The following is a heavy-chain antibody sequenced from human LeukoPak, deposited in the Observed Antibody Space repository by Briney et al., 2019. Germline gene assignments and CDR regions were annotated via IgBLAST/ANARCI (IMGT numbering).Heavy chain of an antibody. Sequence: GRSLRLSCAASGFTFSSYAMHRVRQAPGKGLEWVAVISYDGSNKYYADSVKGRFTISRDNSKNTLYLQMNSLRAEDTAVYYCARDPAKSGSKHVFDYWGQGTLVTVSS. CDR3: ARDPAKSGSKHVFDY. V-gene: IGHV3-30-3*01. CDR2: ISYDGSNK. CDR1: GFTFSSYA. J-gene: IGHJ4*02. D-gene: IGHD1-26*01.